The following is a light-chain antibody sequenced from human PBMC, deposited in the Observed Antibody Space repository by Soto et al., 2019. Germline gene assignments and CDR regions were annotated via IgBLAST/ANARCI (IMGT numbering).Light chain of an antibody. V-gene: IGLV2-14*01. Sequence: QSVLTQPASVSGSPGQSITIYCTGTSSDVGGYNYVYWYQQHPGKAPKVIVYDVSNRPSGVSDRFSGSKSGNTASLTISGLQAEDDSDYYCSSHTSTASYVFGTGTKVTVL. CDR1: SSDVGGYNY. J-gene: IGLJ1*01. CDR3: SSHTSTASYV. CDR2: DVS.